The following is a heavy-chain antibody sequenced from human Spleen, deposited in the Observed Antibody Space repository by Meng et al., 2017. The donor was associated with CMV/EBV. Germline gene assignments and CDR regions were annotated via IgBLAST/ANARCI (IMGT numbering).Heavy chain of an antibody. CDR2: VYYSGYT. J-gene: IGHJ4*02. Sequence: GSLRLSCTVSGDSIRSYYWSWIRQPSGKGLEWIGYVYYSGYTNYNPSLKSRATISVDTPKNKFFLTLTSVTAADTAVYFCARGGDVRLQYYFDYWGQGTLVTVSS. CDR3: ARGGDVRLQYYFDY. D-gene: IGHD5-12*01. V-gene: IGHV4-59*13. CDR1: GDSIRSYY.